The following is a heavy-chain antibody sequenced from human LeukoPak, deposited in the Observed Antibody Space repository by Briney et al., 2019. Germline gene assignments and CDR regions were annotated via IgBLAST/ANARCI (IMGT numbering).Heavy chain of an antibody. CDR1: GYTFTGYY. CDR2: INPNSGGT. J-gene: IGHJ6*03. CDR3: AIRDGYNFGSYYMDV. V-gene: IGHV1-2*02. D-gene: IGHD5-24*01. Sequence: ASVKVSCKTSGYTFTGYYIHWVRQAPGQGLQWLGWINPNSGGTNYAQKFQGRVTMTRDTSISTAYMELSRLRSDDTAVYYCAIRDGYNFGSYYMDVWGKGTTVTISS.